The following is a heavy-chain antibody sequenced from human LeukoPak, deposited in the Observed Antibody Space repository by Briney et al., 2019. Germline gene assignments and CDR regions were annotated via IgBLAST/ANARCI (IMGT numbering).Heavy chain of an antibody. Sequence: GGSLRLSCAASGFALSNYWMGWVRRAPGKGPEWVANIKQDGTEKYYVDSVKGRFTISRDNAKNSLYLQMNSLRAEDTAVYHCARVSTPLMRLDYWGQGTLVTVSS. CDR1: GFALSNYW. V-gene: IGHV3-7*01. CDR2: IKQDGTEK. D-gene: IGHD5/OR15-5a*01. J-gene: IGHJ4*02. CDR3: ARVSTPLMRLDY.